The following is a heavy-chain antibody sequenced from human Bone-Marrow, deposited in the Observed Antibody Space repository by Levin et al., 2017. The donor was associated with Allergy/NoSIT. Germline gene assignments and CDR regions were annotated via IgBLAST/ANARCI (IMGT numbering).Heavy chain of an antibody. Sequence: SQTLSLTCTVSGGSISSSDWWSWVRQPPGKRLEWLGEIYHSGNTNYNPSLKSRVTISIDKSKKQFFLQLSSLTAADTAVYYCARVDVAVARGAFDIWGQGTVVTVSS. CDR2: IYHSGNT. D-gene: IGHD6-19*01. V-gene: IGHV4/OR15-8*02. CDR3: ARVDVAVARGAFDI. J-gene: IGHJ3*02. CDR1: GGSISSSDW.